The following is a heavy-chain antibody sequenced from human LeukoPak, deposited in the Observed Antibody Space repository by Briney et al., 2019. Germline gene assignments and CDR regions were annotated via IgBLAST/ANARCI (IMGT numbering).Heavy chain of an antibody. CDR3: ARDRGDNFDYYYGMDV. J-gene: IGHJ6*02. CDR2: INHSGST. D-gene: IGHD3-10*01. V-gene: IGHV4-34*01. Sequence: SETLSLTCAVYGGSFSGYYWSWIRQPPGKGLEWIGEINHSGSTNYNPSLKSRVTISVDTSKNQFSLKLSSVTAADTAVYYCARDRGDNFDYYYGMDVWGQGTTVTVSS. CDR1: GGSFSGYY.